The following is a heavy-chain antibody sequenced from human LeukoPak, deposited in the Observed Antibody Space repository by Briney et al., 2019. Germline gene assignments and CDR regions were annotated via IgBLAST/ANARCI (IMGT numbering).Heavy chain of an antibody. V-gene: IGHV3-9*01. CDR1: GFTFDDYA. D-gene: IGHD3-22*01. CDR3: AKDIGLYYDSSGLDY. J-gene: IGHJ4*02. Sequence: GGSLRLSCAASGFTFDDYAMHWVRQAPGKGLEWVSGISWNSGSIGYADSVKGRFTISRDNAKNSLYLQMNSLRAEDTALYYCAKDIGLYYDSSGLDYWGQGTLVTVSS. CDR2: ISWNSGSI.